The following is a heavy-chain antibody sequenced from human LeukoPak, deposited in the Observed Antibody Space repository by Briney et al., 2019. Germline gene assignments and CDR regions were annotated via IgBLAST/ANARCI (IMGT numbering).Heavy chain of an antibody. CDR3: AREVRIQLWFNYYYGMDV. CDR2: INTYNGNT. Sequence: ASVKVSCKASGYTFTGNGISWVRQAPGQGLEWMGWINTYNGNTNYAQKLQGRVTMTTDTSTSTAYMELRSLRSEDTAVYYCAREVRIQLWFNYYYGMDVWGQGTTVTVSS. D-gene: IGHD5-18*01. CDR1: GYTFTGNG. J-gene: IGHJ6*02. V-gene: IGHV1-18*01.